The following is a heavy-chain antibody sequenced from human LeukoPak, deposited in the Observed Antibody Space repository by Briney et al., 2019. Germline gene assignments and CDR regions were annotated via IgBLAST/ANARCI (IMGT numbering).Heavy chain of an antibody. Sequence: ASVKVSCKASGYTFTGYYMHWVRQAPGQGLEWMGWISPNSGGTNYAQKFQGRVTMTRDTSISTAYMELSRLRSDDTAVYYCARPRRTTGTFFKLYYYMDVWGKGTTVTVSS. CDR2: ISPNSGGT. V-gene: IGHV1-2*02. CDR3: ARPRRTTGTFFKLYYYMDV. J-gene: IGHJ6*03. D-gene: IGHD1-1*01. CDR1: GYTFTGYY.